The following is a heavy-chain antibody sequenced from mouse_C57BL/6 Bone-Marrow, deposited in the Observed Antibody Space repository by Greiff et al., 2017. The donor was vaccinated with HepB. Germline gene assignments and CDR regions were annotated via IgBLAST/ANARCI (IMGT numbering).Heavy chain of an antibody. V-gene: IGHV5-17*01. CDR2: ISSGSSTI. CDR3: AKLYYGSSYVPFAY. D-gene: IGHD1-1*01. CDR1: GFTFSDYG. J-gene: IGHJ3*01. Sequence: EVKVVESGGGLVKPGGSLKLSCAASGFTFSDYGMHWVRQAPEKGLEWVAYISSGSSTIYYADTVKGRFTISRDNAKNTLFLQMTSLRSEDTAMYYCAKLYYGSSYVPFAYWGQVTLVTVSA.